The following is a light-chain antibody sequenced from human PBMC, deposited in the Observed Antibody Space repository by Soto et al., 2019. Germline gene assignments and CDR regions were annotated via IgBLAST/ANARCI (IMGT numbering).Light chain of an antibody. Sequence: QSALTQPRSXXXSXXXXXTISCTGTSSDVGGYNYVSWYRQHPGKAPKLMIYDVSKRPSGVPDRFSGSKSGNTASLTISGLQAEDEADYYCCSYAGSYTHYVFGTGTKLTVL. CDR1: SSDVGGYNY. V-gene: IGLV2-11*01. CDR2: DVS. J-gene: IGLJ1*01. CDR3: CSYAGSYTHYV.